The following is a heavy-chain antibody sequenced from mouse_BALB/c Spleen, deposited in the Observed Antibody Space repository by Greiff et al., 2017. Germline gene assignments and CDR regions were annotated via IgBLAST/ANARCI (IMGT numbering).Heavy chain of an antibody. J-gene: IGHJ2*01. D-gene: IGHD1-3*01. CDR1: GYTFTSYW. CDR2: INPSTGYT. Sequence: VKLMESGAELAKPGASVKMSCKASGYTFTSYWMHWVKQRPGQGLEWIGYINPSTGYTEYNQKFKDKATLTADKSSSTAYMQLSSLTSEDSAVYYCARVRKGFDYWGQGTTLTVSS. CDR3: ARVRKGFDY. V-gene: IGHV1-7*01.